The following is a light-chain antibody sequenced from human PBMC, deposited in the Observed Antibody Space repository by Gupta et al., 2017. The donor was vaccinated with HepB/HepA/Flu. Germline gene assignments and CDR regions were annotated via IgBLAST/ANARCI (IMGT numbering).Light chain of an antibody. J-gene: IGKJ5*01. CDR3: QQYHSFPLT. Sequence: DIVMTHSPASLPLSLGERATIKCKSSQSVLFYSNNKNNLAWYQQKPGQPPKLLIYWASTRESGVPDRFSGSGSGTEFTLTISSLQAEDVALYYCQQYHSFPLTFGQGTRLEIK. V-gene: IGKV4-1*01. CDR2: WAS. CDR1: QSVLFYSNNKNN.